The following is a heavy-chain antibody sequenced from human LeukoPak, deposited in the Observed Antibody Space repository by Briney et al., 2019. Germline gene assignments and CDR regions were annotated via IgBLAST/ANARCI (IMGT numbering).Heavy chain of an antibody. Sequence: ASVKVSCKASGYTFTGYYMHWVRQAPGQGLEWMGWINPNSGGTNYAQKFQGRVTMTRDTSISTAYMELSRLRSDDTAVYYCARDLGLTYCGGDCYSGYWGQGTLVTVSS. D-gene: IGHD2-21*01. CDR3: ARDLGLTYCGGDCYSGY. CDR2: INPNSGGT. V-gene: IGHV1-2*02. CDR1: GYTFTGYY. J-gene: IGHJ4*02.